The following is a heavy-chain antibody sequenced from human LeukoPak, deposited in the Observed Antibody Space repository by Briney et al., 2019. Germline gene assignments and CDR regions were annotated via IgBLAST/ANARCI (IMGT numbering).Heavy chain of an antibody. Sequence: GGSLRLSCAASGFTFSSYAMHWVRQAPGKGLEWVAVISYDGSNKYYADSVKGRFTISRDNSKNTLYLQMNSLRAEDTAVYYCAKVMVVTAISAYWYFDLWGRGTLVTVSS. J-gene: IGHJ2*01. CDR1: GFTFSSYA. CDR3: AKVMVVTAISAYWYFDL. V-gene: IGHV3-30*04. D-gene: IGHD2-21*02. CDR2: ISYDGSNK.